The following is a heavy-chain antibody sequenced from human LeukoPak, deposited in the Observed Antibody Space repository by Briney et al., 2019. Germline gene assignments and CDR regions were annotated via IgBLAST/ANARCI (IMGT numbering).Heavy chain of an antibody. CDR3: AKDPISSIAALFDP. CDR1: GFTFSRYA. D-gene: IGHD6-6*01. J-gene: IGHJ5*02. CDR2: ISDSGGST. V-gene: IGHV3-23*01. Sequence: GGSLRLSCAASGFTFSRYAMSWVRQAPGKGLEWVSAISDSGGSTYYADSVKGRFTISRDNSKNTLYLQMNSLRAEDTAVYYCAKDPISSIAALFDPWGQGTLVTVSS.